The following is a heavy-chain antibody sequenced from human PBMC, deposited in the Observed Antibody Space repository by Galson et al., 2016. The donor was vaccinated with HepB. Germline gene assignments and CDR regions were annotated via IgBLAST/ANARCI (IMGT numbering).Heavy chain of an antibody. J-gene: IGHJ4*02. CDR3: TREAPGDHFDY. Sequence: SETLSLTCAVSGASISTNNWWSWVRQSPGKGLQWIGQIYHTGDTNYNSSLKSRVTMSVDESKNQFSLNLRSVTAADTALYFCTREAPGDHFDYWGQGTLVTVST. CDR1: GASISTNNW. CDR2: IYHTGDT. D-gene: IGHD1-1*01. V-gene: IGHV4-4*02.